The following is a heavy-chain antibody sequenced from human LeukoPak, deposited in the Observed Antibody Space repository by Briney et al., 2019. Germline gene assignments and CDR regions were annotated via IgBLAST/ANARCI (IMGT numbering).Heavy chain of an antibody. CDR3: ARDRTDVYGDSNWFDP. D-gene: IGHD4-17*01. J-gene: IGHJ5*02. V-gene: IGHV4-4*02. CDR2: IYHSGST. CDR1: GGSISSSNW. Sequence: SETLSLTCAVSGGSISSSNWWSWVRQPPGKGLEWIGEIYHSGSTNYNPSLKSRVTISVDKSKNQFSLKLSSVTAADTAVYYCARDRTDVYGDSNWFDPWGQGTLVTVSS.